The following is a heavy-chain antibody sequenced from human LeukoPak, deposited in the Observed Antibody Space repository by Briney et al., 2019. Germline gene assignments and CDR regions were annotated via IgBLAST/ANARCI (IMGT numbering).Heavy chain of an antibody. CDR2: ISSSGSTI. D-gene: IGHD3-22*01. CDR3: ARDLGQYYDTSDNWFDP. CDR1: GFTFSSYE. J-gene: IGHJ5*02. Sequence: GGSLRLSCAASGFTFSSYEMNWVRQAPGKGLEWVSYISSSGSTIYYADSVKGRFTISRDNAKNTLNLQMDSLRAEDTAVYYCARDLGQYYDTSDNWFDPWGQGTLVTVSS. V-gene: IGHV3-48*03.